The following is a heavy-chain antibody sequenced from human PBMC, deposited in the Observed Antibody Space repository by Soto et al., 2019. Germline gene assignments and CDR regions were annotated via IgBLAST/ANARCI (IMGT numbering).Heavy chain of an antibody. V-gene: IGHV4-34*01. CDR1: GGSLNGYY. CDR2: IKHTGST. CDR3: ARAPPRDYSMLFGRSYYAMDV. J-gene: IGHJ6*02. D-gene: IGHD4-4*01. Sequence: KTSETLSLTCGVYGGSLNGYYWSWIRQPPGKGLEWIGEIKHTGSTNYTPSLKSRVTISMDTSKNQFSLKLSSVTAADTAVYYCARAPPRDYSMLFGRSYYAMDVWGQGSTVTVSS.